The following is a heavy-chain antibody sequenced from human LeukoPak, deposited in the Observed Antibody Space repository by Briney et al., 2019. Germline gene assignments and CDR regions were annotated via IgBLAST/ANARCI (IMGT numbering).Heavy chain of an antibody. V-gene: IGHV1-69*04. Sequence: ASVKVSSKPSVGTFTTYAISWVRQAPRQGLERMGRIIPILGIANYAQKFQGRVTITADKCTSTAYIELSSLRSEDTAVYYCARAQDGDYPFDYWGQGTLVTVSS. D-gene: IGHD4-17*01. CDR1: VGTFTTYA. CDR3: ARAQDGDYPFDY. J-gene: IGHJ4*02. CDR2: IIPILGIA.